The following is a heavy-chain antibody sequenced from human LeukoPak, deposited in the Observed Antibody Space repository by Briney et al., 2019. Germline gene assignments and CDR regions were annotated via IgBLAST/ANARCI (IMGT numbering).Heavy chain of an antibody. D-gene: IGHD2-21*02. CDR1: GDSISNYY. J-gene: IGHJ4*02. V-gene: IGHV4-59*01. CDR3: AREACGGYCRFDY. CDR2: IYYSGST. Sequence: SETLSLTCTVSGDSISNYYWSWIRQPPGKGLEWIGYIYYSGSTNYNPSLKSLVAISVDTSKNQFSLKLSSLTAADTAVYYCAREACGGYCRFDYWGQGTLVTVSS.